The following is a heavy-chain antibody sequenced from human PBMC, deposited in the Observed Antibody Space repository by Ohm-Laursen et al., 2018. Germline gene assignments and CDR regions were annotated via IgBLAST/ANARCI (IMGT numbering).Heavy chain of an antibody. CDR1: GFTFSSYA. D-gene: IGHD6-6*01. CDR2: ISGSGGST. CDR3: AKDSSSSFDY. V-gene: IGHV3-23*01. Sequence: SLRLSCAAFGFTFSSYAMSWVCQAPGKGLEWVSAISGSGGSTYYADSVKGRFTISRDNSKNTLYLQMNSLRAEDTAVYYCAKDSSSSFDYWGQGTLVTVSS. J-gene: IGHJ4*02.